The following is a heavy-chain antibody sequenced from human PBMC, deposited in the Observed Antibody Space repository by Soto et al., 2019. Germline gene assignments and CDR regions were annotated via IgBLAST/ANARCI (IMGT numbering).Heavy chain of an antibody. CDR1: GFTFSSYG. J-gene: IGHJ4*02. CDR3: AKDGVLLTTKPDY. D-gene: IGHD1-1*01. CDR2: ISYDGSNK. Sequence: GGSLRLSCAASGFTFSSYGMHWVRQAPGKGLEWVAVISYDGSNKYYADSVKGRFTISRDNSKNTLYLQMNSLRAEDTAVYYCAKDGVLLTTKPDYWGQGTLVTV. V-gene: IGHV3-30*18.